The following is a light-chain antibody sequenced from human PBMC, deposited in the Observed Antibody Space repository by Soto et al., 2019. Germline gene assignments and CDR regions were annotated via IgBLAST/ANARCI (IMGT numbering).Light chain of an antibody. CDR1: SSDVGGYNY. CDR3: SSYTSGSTVV. V-gene: IGLV2-14*01. Sequence: QSVLTQPASVSESPGQSITISCTGTSSDVGGYNYVSWYQQHPGKAPKLMIYEVSNRPSGVSNRFSGSKSGNTASLTISGLQAEDEADYYCSSYTSGSTVVFGGGTKL. CDR2: EVS. J-gene: IGLJ2*01.